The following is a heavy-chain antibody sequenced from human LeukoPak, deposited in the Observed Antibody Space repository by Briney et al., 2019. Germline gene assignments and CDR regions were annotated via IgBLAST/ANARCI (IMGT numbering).Heavy chain of an antibody. CDR2: INPSGGST. J-gene: IGHJ4*02. D-gene: IGHD4-23*01. V-gene: IGHV1-46*01. CDR3: ARVYGGIDY. CDR1: GYTFTSYY. Sequence: ASLSLTCAASGYTFTSYYRHWIRQPPGQGLEWMGIINPSGGSTSYAQKFQGRVTMTRDTSTSTVYMELSSLRSEDTAVYYCARVYGGIDYWGQGTLVTVSS.